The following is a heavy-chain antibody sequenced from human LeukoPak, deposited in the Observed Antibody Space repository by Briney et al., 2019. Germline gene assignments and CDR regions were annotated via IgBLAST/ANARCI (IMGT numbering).Heavy chain of an antibody. D-gene: IGHD3-10*01. Sequence: SETLSLTCTFSGGSISSYYWSWIRQPAGKGLEWIGRIYTSGSTNYSASLKSRVTMSADTSKNQFSLKLNSVTAADTAVYYCARGGYYGSGNDFRFDPWGQGTLVTVSS. CDR1: GGSISSYY. V-gene: IGHV4-4*07. CDR3: ARGGYYGSGNDFRFDP. J-gene: IGHJ5*02. CDR2: IYTSGST.